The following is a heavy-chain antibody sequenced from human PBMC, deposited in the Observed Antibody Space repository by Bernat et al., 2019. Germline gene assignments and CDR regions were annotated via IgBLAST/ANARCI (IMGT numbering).Heavy chain of an antibody. J-gene: IGHJ6*02. D-gene: IGHD2-2*02. CDR1: GGSISSSSYY. V-gene: IGHV4-39*02. CDR2: IYYSGST. Sequence: QLQLQESGPGLVKPSETLSLTCTVSGGSISSSSYYWGWIRQPPGKGLEWIGSIYYSGSTYYNPSLKSRITISVDTSKKQVSLQLSSVTAADTAVYYCARDQVPAAIPDYYYYGMDVWGQGTTVTVSS. CDR3: ARDQVPAAIPDYYYYGMDV.